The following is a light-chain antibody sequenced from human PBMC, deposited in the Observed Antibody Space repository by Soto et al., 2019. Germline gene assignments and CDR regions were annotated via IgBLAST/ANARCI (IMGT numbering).Light chain of an antibody. CDR1: NIGSKS. CDR3: QVWDSSSDHPVV. Sequence: SYELTQPPSVSVAPGKTARITCGGNNIGSKSVHWYQQKPGQAPVVVIYYDSDRPSGIPERFSGSNSGNTATLTISRVEAGDEADYYFQVWDSSSDHPVVFGGGTKLTVL. CDR2: YDS. V-gene: IGLV3-21*04. J-gene: IGLJ2*01.